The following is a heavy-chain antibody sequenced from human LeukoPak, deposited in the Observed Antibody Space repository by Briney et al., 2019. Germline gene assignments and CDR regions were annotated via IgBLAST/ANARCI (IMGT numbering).Heavy chain of an antibody. V-gene: IGHV3-20*04. CDR1: GFTFDDYG. CDR2: INWNGGST. CDR3: ARGGYYDSSGYLDY. D-gene: IGHD3-22*01. Sequence: PGGSLRLSCAASGFTFDDYGMSWVRQAPGKGLERVSGINWNGGSTGYADSVKGRFTISRDNAKNSLYLQMNSLRAEDTALYYCARGGYYDSSGYLDYWGQGTLVTVSS. J-gene: IGHJ4*02.